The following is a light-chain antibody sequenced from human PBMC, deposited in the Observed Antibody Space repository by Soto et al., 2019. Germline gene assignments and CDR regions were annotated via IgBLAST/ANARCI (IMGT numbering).Light chain of an antibody. CDR2: KAS. CDR1: QTISSW. J-gene: IGKJ5*01. CDR3: QQRNYWQVT. V-gene: IGKV1-5*03. Sequence: DIQMTQSPSTLSASVGDRVTITCRASQTISSWLAWYQQKPGQAPKLLIYKASSLESAVPSRFSGSGSGTEFTLTISGLQPEDFAVYYCQQRNYWQVTFGHGTRLEI.